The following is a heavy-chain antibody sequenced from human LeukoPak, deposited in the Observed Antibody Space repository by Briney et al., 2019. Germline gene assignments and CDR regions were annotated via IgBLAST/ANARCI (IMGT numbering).Heavy chain of an antibody. Sequence: ASEKVSCKASGYSLTSYALNWVRQAPGQGFEWMGWINTNTGNPTYAQGFTGRFVFSLDTSVSTAHLQISSLKAEDTAVYFCARGRGASSGSGSHGTTSSYYMDVWGKGTTVTVSS. CDR2: INTNTGNP. J-gene: IGHJ6*03. D-gene: IGHD3-10*01. CDR1: GYSLTSYA. CDR3: ARGRGASSGSGSHGTTSSYYMDV. V-gene: IGHV7-4-1*02.